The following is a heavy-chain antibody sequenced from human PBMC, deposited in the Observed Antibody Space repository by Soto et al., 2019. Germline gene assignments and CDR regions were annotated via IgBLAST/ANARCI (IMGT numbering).Heavy chain of an antibody. J-gene: IGHJ5*02. CDR2: IYYSGST. CDR1: GGSISSSSYY. V-gene: IGHV4-39*01. Sequence: SETLSLTCTVSGGSISSSSYYWGWIRQPPGKGLEWIGSIYYSGSTYYNPSLKSRVTISVDTSKNQFSLKLSSVTAADTAVYYCARLNYDYIWGSPRNGWFDPWGQGTLVTVSS. D-gene: IGHD3-16*01. CDR3: ARLNYDYIWGSPRNGWFDP.